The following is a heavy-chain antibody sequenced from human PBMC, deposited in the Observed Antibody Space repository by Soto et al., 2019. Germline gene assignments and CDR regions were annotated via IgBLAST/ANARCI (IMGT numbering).Heavy chain of an antibody. J-gene: IGHJ4*02. CDR2: IYYSGST. CDR3: ARRGYNYGYIDY. CDR1: GGSISSYY. D-gene: IGHD5-18*01. Sequence: PSETLSLTCTVSGGSISSYYWSWIRQPPGKGLEWIGYIYYSGSTNYNPSLKSRVTISVDTSKNQFSLKLSSVTAADTAVYYCARRGYNYGYIDYWGQGTQVTVSS. V-gene: IGHV4-59*01.